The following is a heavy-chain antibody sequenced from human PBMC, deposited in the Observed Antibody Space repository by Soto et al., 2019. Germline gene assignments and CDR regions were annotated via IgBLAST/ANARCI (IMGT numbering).Heavy chain of an antibody. CDR3: ARDLPYCSSTSCYTNWFDP. CDR2: IYTSGST. CDR1: GGSITSYY. Sequence: PSETLSLTCVVSGGSITSYYWSWIRQPAGKGLEWIGRIYTSGSTNYNPSLKSRVTMSVDTSKNQFSLKLSSVTAADTAVYYCARDLPYCSSTSCYTNWFDPWGQGTLVTVSS. V-gene: IGHV4-4*07. J-gene: IGHJ5*02. D-gene: IGHD2-2*02.